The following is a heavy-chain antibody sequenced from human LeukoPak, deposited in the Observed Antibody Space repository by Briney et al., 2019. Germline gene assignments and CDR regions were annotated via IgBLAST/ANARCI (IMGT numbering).Heavy chain of an antibody. CDR3: ARDNHRRDGYDNRFDP. D-gene: IGHD5-24*01. Sequence: SQTLSLTCAISGDSVSSNSAAWNWIRQSPSRGLEWLGRTYYRSKWYNDYAVSVKSRITINPDTSKNQSSLQLNSVTPEDTAVYYCARDNHRRDGYDNRFDPWGQGTLVTVSS. V-gene: IGHV6-1*01. CDR2: TYYRSKWYN. CDR1: GDSVSSNSAA. J-gene: IGHJ5*02.